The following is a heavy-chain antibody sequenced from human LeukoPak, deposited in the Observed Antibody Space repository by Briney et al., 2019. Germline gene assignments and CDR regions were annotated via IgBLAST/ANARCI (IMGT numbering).Heavy chain of an antibody. CDR3: ARATYSSSSIDLDY. D-gene: IGHD6-6*01. V-gene: IGHV4-34*01. CDR1: GGSFSGYY. Sequence: SETLSLTCAVYGGSFSGYYWSWIRQPPGKGLEWIGEINHSGSTNYNPSLKSRVTISVDTSKNQFSLKLSSVTAADTAVYYCARATYSSSSIDLDYWGQGTLVTVSS. CDR2: INHSGST. J-gene: IGHJ4*02.